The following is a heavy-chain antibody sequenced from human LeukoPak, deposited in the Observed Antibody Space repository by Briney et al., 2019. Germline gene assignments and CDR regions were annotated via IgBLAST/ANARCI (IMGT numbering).Heavy chain of an antibody. D-gene: IGHD2-15*01. V-gene: IGHV1-2*06. Sequence: ASVKVSCKASGYTFTGYHMHWVRQAPGQGLEWMGRINPNSGDTNYAQKFQGRVAMTRDTSISTAYMELSRLRSDDTAVYYCAREPLCSGGSCYSEEVQYYFDYWGQGTLVTVSS. J-gene: IGHJ4*02. CDR3: AREPLCSGGSCYSEEVQYYFDY. CDR2: INPNSGDT. CDR1: GYTFTGYH.